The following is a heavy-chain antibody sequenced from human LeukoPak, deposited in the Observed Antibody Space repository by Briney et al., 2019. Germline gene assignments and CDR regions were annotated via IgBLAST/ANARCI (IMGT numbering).Heavy chain of an antibody. J-gene: IGHJ4*02. D-gene: IGHD2-2*02. CDR2: IIPILGIA. Sequence: SSVKVSCKASGGTFSSYTISWVRQAPGQGLEWMGRIIPILGIANCAQKFQGRVTITADKSTSTAYMELSSLRSEDTAVYYCAGGYCSSTSCYKFDYWGQGTLVTVSS. CDR3: AGGYCSSTSCYKFDY. CDR1: GGTFSSYT. V-gene: IGHV1-69*02.